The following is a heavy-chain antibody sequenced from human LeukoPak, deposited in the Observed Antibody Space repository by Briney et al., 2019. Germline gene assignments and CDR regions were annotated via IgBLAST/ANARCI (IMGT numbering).Heavy chain of an antibody. J-gene: IGHJ4*02. CDR1: GGTFSSYA. CDR3: ARRVTGTHLDY. CDR2: MNPNSGNT. D-gene: IGHD2-21*02. Sequence: ASVKVSCKASGGTFSSYAINWVRQATGQGLEWMGWMNPNSGNTGYAQKFQGRLTITRNTSISTAYMELSSLRSEDTAVYYCARRVTGTHLDYWGQGTLVTVSS. V-gene: IGHV1-8*03.